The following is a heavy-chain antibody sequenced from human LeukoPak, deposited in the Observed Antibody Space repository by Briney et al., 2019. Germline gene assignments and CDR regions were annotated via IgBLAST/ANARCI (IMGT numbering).Heavy chain of an antibody. CDR1: GGSISSYY. V-gene: IGHV4-59*01. D-gene: IGHD3-9*01. CDR3: AGARYFDWLSPSYYFDY. CDR2: IYYSGST. J-gene: IGHJ4*02. Sequence: SGTLSLTCTVSGGSISSYYWSWVRQPPGKGLEWMGHIYYSGSTNYNPSPKSRATISVDTSKNRSSLKLNSATAAPTSLYYFAGARYFDWLSPSYYFDYWGQGTLVTVSS.